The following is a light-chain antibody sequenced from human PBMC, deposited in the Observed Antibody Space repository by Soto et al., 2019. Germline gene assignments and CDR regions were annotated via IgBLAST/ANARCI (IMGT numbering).Light chain of an antibody. Sequence: DIVMTQTPLSSPVSLGQPASISCRSSQSLVHSDGNTYLTWLQQRQGQPPRLLIYRVSNRFSGGPDHCSGSGAGTDFTLRISRVEAEDVGVYYYTQATHFPRTFGQGTKVEIK. CDR2: RVS. J-gene: IGKJ1*01. CDR1: QSLVHSDGNTY. CDR3: TQATHFPRT. V-gene: IGKV2-24*01.